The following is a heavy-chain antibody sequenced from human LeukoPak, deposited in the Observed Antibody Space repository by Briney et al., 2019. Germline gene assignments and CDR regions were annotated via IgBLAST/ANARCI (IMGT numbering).Heavy chain of an antibody. CDR3: ATKYYYYYMDV. CDR1: GGSFSGYY. Sequence: PSETLSLTCAVYGGSFSGYYCSWIRQPRGKGLEWIGEINHSGSTNYNPSLKSRVTISVDTSKNQFSLKLSSVTAADTAVYYCATKYYYYYMDVWGKGTTVTVSS. CDR2: INHSGST. V-gene: IGHV4-34*01. J-gene: IGHJ6*03.